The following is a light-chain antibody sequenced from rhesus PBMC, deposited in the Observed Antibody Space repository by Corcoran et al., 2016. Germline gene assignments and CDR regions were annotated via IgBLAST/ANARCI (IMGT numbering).Light chain of an antibody. CDR2: AAS. V-gene: IGKV1S17*01. J-gene: IGKJ4*01. CDR1: QDITNN. CDR3: QQGHGIPPT. Sequence: DIQMTQSPSSLSASVGDRFTITCQSSQDITNNLAWYQQKPGQGPKLLIYAASTLESGVPSRFSGSGFGTDFMLAIRSLQPEDFATYSLQQGHGIPPTFGGGSKVEIK.